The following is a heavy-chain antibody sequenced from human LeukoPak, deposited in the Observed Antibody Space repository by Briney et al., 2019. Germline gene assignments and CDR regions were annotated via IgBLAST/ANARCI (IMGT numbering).Heavy chain of an antibody. D-gene: IGHD6-13*01. CDR2: IRGSGGST. CDR3: AKDPSPYSSSWSTFDY. J-gene: IGHJ4*02. Sequence: PGGSLRLSCAASGFTFSSYAMSWVRQAPGKGLEWVSAIRGSGGSTYYADSVKGRFTIPRDNSKNTLYLQMNSLRAEDTAVYYCAKDPSPYSSSWSTFDYWGQGTLVTVSS. CDR1: GFTFSSYA. V-gene: IGHV3-23*01.